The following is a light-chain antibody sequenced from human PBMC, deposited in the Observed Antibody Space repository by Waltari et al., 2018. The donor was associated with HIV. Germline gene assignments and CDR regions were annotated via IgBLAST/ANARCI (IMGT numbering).Light chain of an antibody. Sequence: QSALTQPTSASGSPGQSVTIPCTVTSSDVGGYNYVSRYQQHPGKAPKLMIYEVSKRPSGVPDRFSGSKSGNTASLTVSVLQAEDEADYYCSSYAGSNNFVVFGGGTKLTVL. CDR3: SSYAGSNNFVV. V-gene: IGLV2-8*01. J-gene: IGLJ2*01. CDR1: SSDVGGYNY. CDR2: EVS.